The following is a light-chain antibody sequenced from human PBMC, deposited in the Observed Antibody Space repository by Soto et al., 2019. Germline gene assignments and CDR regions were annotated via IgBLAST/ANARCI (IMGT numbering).Light chain of an antibody. J-gene: IGKJ2*01. CDR2: RAS. CDR1: QSVSSSS. Sequence: EIVLTQSPGTLSLSPGERATLSCRASQSVSSSSLAWYQQKPGQAPRLLIFRASSRATGIPDRFSGSGSGTDFTLTISRLEPEDFAVYYCQHYDSSPLYTFCQGTKLEIK. V-gene: IGKV3-20*01. CDR3: QHYDSSPLYT.